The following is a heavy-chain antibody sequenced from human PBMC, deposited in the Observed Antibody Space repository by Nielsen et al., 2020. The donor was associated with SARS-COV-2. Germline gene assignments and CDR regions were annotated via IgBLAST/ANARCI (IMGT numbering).Heavy chain of an antibody. Sequence: ASVKVSCKASGYTFTNYGISWVRQAPGQGLEWMGWISAYNGHTNYAQNFQARFTMTTDTSTSTAYMELRGLTSDDTAVYYCARPADFYYYYLDVWGKGTTVTVAS. CDR1: GYTFTNYG. V-gene: IGHV1-18*04. CDR2: ISAYNGHT. CDR3: ARPADFYYYYLDV. J-gene: IGHJ6*03.